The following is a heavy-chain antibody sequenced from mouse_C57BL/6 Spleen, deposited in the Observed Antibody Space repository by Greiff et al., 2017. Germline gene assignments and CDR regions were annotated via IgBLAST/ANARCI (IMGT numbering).Heavy chain of an antibody. J-gene: IGHJ3*01. V-gene: IGHV5-4*03. CDR2: ISDGGSYT. CDR3: ARGRGRFAY. CDR1: GLTFSSYA. Sequence: EVKLMESGGGLVKPGGSLKLSCAASGLTFSSYAMSWVRQTPEKRLEWVATISDGGSYTYYPDNVKGRFTISRDNAKNNLYLQMSHLKSEDTAMYYCARGRGRFAYWGQGTLVTVSA.